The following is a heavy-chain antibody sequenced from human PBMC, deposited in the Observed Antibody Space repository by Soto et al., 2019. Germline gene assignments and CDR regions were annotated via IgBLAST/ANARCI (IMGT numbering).Heavy chain of an antibody. CDR2: ISGSGANT. D-gene: IGHD3-3*01. J-gene: IGHJ3*02. CDR3: AKARGYYESFDAFDI. V-gene: IGHV3-23*01. CDR1: GFTFSSHA. Sequence: EVQLLASGGGLVQPGGSLRLSCAASGFTFSSHAMSWVRQAPGKGLEWVAGISGSGANTYYADSVKGRFTSTRDNSRHTLYLQLKSLRAEDTAAYYCAKARGYYESFDAFDIWGQGTMVTVSS.